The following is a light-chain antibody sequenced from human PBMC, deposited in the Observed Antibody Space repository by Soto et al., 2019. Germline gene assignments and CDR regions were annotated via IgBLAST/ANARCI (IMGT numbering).Light chain of an antibody. J-gene: IGLJ1*01. Sequence: QTEPPAASWSPGQAVAIAYTGTSSDVGSHNLVSWYQQHPGKAPKLILYEVSTRPSGVPDRFSGSKSGNTASLTVSGLQAEDEADYYCNSYAGSNTVFGTGTKVTVL. CDR1: SSDVGSHNL. CDR2: EVS. V-gene: IGLV2-8*01. CDR3: NSYAGSNTV.